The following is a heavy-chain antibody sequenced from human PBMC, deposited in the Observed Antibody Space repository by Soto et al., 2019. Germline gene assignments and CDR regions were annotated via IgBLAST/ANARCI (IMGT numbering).Heavy chain of an antibody. V-gene: IGHV3-23*01. CDR2: ISCCGGST. CDR1: GFNFKKFA. J-gene: IGHJ4*02. CDR3: AKADGEQWLLPHLDK. Sequence: EVQLLEAGGGVVQPGGSLRPSCVASGFNFKKFALSWVRQAPGEGLEWVSGISCCGGSTSYADSVKGRFSIARDDSTNTLSLQMNNLRVEDTAQYYCAKADGEQWLLPHLDKWGQGTLVTVS. D-gene: IGHD6-19*01.